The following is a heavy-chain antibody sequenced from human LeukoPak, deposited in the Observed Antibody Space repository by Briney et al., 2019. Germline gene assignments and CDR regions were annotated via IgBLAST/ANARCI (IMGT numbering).Heavy chain of an antibody. D-gene: IGHD3-22*01. CDR1: RYTFTSYG. CDR3: ARTPSYYYDSSGYYVDY. V-gene: IGHV1-18*01. Sequence: ASVKVSCKASRYTFTSYGISWVRQAPGQGLEWMGWISAYNGNTNYAQKLQGRVTMTTDTSTSTAYMELRSLRSDDTAVYYCARTPSYYYDSSGYYVDYWGQGTLVTVSS. CDR2: ISAYNGNT. J-gene: IGHJ4*02.